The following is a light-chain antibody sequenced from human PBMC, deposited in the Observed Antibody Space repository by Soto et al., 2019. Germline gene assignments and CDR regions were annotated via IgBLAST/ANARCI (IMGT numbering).Light chain of an antibody. V-gene: IGKV1-33*01. CDR1: QNIVNH. CDR3: QKHDGVPL. J-gene: IGKJ3*01. Sequence: DIQLTKSPSSLSASEEAGVPITGRGSQNIVNHLNWYQQKPGKAPNLLIYDASDLETGVPSRFSGGGSGTFFSFTINSLQPEDIATYYCQKHDGVPLFGPGTKVEIK. CDR2: DAS.